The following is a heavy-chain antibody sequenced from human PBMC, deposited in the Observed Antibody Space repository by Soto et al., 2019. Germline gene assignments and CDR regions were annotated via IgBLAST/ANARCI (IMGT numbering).Heavy chain of an antibody. CDR1: GGYTNSRSYY. Sequence: RSATQYLTCTVSGGYTNSRSYYLGWIRQPPGKGLEWIGSVYYSGSTHDNPSLQSRVTISVDTSRNQFSLNLISVTAADTAIYFCARQPRGPGYGERGLYFDHWGQGTLVKVAS. CDR3: ARQPRGPGYGERGLYFDH. V-gene: IGHV4-39*01. J-gene: IGHJ4*02. CDR2: VYYSGST. D-gene: IGHD3-16*01.